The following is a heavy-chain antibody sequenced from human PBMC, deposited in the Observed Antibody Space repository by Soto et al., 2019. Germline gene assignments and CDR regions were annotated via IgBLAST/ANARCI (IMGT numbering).Heavy chain of an antibody. CDR2: INNSSHHA. Sequence: QAQLVESGGGLVKPGGSLRLSCATSGFAFSDYYMGWIRQVPGKGLEWVSYINNSSHHADYAASVKGRFAISRDNAKSSLYLEMRSLSVDDTAVYYCVRGGTLYYFDRSGQDSWGQGVLVTVSS. V-gene: IGHV3-11*06. J-gene: IGHJ4*02. D-gene: IGHD3-22*01. CDR3: VRGGTLYYFDRSGQDS. CDR1: GFAFSDYY.